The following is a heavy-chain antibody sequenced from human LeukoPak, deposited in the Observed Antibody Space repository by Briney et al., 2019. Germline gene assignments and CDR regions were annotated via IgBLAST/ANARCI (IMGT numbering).Heavy chain of an antibody. J-gene: IGHJ4*02. D-gene: IGHD2-2*01. V-gene: IGHV3-43D*03. CDR2: ISWDGGSN. CDR1: GFTFDDYA. CDR3: AKDQSPGYCSSTSCFPPPSIDY. Sequence: GGSLRLSCAASGFTFDDYAMHWVRQAPGKGLEWVSLISWDGGSNYYADSVKGRFTISRENSKKCLYMKMNSLRAEGTALYYCAKDQSPGYCSSTSCFPPPSIDYWGQGTLVTVSS.